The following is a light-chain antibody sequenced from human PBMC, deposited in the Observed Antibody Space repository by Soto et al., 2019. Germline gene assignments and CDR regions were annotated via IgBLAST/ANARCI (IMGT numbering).Light chain of an antibody. CDR2: KAS. CDR1: QSLSSL. V-gene: IGKV1-5*03. J-gene: IGKJ5*01. Sequence: DIQMTQSPSTLSASVGDRVTITCRASQSLSSLLAWYQQKPGRAPTLLIYKASTLESGVPSRFSGSGSGTEFTLTINSLQPDDSATYYCQQYNSYPHTFGQGTRLEIK. CDR3: QQYNSYPHT.